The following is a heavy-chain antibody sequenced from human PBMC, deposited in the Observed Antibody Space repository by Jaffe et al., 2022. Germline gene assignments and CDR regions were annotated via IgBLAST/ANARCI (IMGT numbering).Heavy chain of an antibody. CDR3: ARGYHSFDY. J-gene: IGHJ4*02. CDR1: GFTFSDHY. Sequence: EVQLVESGGGLVQPGGSLRLSCAASGFTFSDHYMDWVRQAPGKGLEWVGRSRNKANGYTTEYAASVKGRFTVSRDESKELLFLQMNSLKTEDTAVYFCARGYHSFDYWGRGILVTVSS. CDR2: SRNKANGYTT. D-gene: IGHD2-15*01. V-gene: IGHV3-72*01.